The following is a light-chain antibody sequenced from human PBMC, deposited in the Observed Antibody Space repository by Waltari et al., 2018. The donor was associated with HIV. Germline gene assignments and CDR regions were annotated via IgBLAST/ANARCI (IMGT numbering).Light chain of an antibody. CDR1: SSDIGTSNY. J-gene: IGLJ2*01. V-gene: IGLV2-14*01. CDR3: SSYTSSSTPVV. CDR2: DVS. Sequence: QSALTQPASVSGSPGQSITISCPGTSSDIGTSNYLSWYQQHPAKAPKLMIYDVSNRPYGVANRFSGSKAGNAASLTISGLQAEDEADYYCSSYTSSSTPVVFGGGTKLTVL.